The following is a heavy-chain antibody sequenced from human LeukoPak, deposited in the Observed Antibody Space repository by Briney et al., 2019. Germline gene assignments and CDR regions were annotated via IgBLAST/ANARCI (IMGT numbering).Heavy chain of an antibody. D-gene: IGHD2-21*01. CDR2: VKYDGSTT. CDR3: AKGIGPLGY. J-gene: IGHJ4*02. V-gene: IGHV3-74*01. CDR1: GFTFSAYW. Sequence: GGSLRLSCAASGFTFSAYWMHWVRQAPGKGLVWVSRVKYDGSTTTYADSVKGRFTISRDNAKNSLYLQMNSLRAEDTALYYCAKGIGPLGYWGQGTLVTVSS.